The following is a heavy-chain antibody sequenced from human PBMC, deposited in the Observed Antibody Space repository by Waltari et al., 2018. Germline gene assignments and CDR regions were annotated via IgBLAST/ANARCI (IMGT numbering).Heavy chain of an antibody. CDR1: GFTFSSYS. CDR3: APIVGATQFDP. Sequence: EVQLVESGGGLVQPGGSLRLSCAASGFTFSSYSMNWVRQAPGKGLEWVSYISSSSSTVYYADSVKGRFTISRDNAKNSLYLQMNSLRAEDTAVYYCAPIVGATQFDPWGQGTLVTVSS. J-gene: IGHJ5*02. D-gene: IGHD1-26*01. CDR2: ISSSSSTV. V-gene: IGHV3-48*01.